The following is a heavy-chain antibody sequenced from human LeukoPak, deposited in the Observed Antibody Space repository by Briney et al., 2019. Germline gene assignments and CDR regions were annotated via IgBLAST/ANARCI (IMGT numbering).Heavy chain of an antibody. V-gene: IGHV1-69*06. CDR1: GGTFSSYA. D-gene: IGHD3-10*01. CDR3: ARDGEGWFGELFPNWFDP. CDR2: IIPIFGTA. J-gene: IGHJ5*02. Sequence: GSSVKVSCKASGGTFSSYAISWVRQAPGQGLEWMGGIIPIFGTANYAQKFQGRVTITADKSTSTAYMELSSLRSEDTAVYYCARDGEGWFGELFPNWFDPWGQGTLVTVSS.